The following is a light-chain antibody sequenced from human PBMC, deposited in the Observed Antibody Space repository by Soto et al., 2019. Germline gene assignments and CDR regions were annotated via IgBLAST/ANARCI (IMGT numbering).Light chain of an antibody. Sequence: EIVLTHSPGTLSLSPGERATLSCSASQSVSSYLAWYQQKPGQAPRLLIYDASNRATGIPARFSGSGSGTDFTLTISRLEPEDFAVYYCQQYGSSPAITFGQGTRLEI. CDR2: DAS. CDR1: QSVSSY. V-gene: IGKV3-20*01. J-gene: IGKJ5*01. CDR3: QQYGSSPAIT.